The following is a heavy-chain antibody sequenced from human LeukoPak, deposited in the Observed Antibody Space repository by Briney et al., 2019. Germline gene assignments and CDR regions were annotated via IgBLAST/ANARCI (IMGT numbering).Heavy chain of an antibody. CDR3: ARGDAGYSSGWYLDY. V-gene: IGHV4-59*01. Sequence: SETLSLTCTVSGGSISSYYWSWIRQPPGKGLEWIGYIYYSGSTNYNPSLKSRVTISVDTSKNQFSLKLSSVTAADTAAYYCARGDAGYSSGWYLDYWGQGTLVTVSS. J-gene: IGHJ4*02. CDR1: GGSISSYY. D-gene: IGHD6-19*01. CDR2: IYYSGST.